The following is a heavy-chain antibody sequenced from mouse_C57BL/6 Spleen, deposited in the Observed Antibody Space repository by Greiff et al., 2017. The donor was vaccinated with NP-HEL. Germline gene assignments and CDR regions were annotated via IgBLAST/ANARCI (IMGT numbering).Heavy chain of an antibody. D-gene: IGHD2-3*01. CDR3: ARVYDGYYFDY. CDR1: GFTFSSYA. CDR2: ISDGVSYT. Sequence: EVKVVESGGGLVKPGGSLKLSCAASGFTFSSYAMSWVRQTPEKRLEWVATISDGVSYTYYPDNVKGRFTISRDNAKNNLYLQMSHLKSEDTALYYCARVYDGYYFDYWGQGTTLTVSS. J-gene: IGHJ2*01. V-gene: IGHV5-4*03.